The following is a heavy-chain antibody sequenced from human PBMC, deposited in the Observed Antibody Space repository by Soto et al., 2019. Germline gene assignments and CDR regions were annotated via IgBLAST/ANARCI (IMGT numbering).Heavy chain of an antibody. CDR2: IKQDGSEK. J-gene: IGHJ3*02. CDR1: GISLSSHS. Sequence: GTRRLSWSACGISLSSHSMSWVSPSQGKGLEWEANIKQDGSEKYYLGSVKGRFITSRDNAKNSLYLQMNSLRAEDTAVYYCATEPLDDIVVVPAAVDAFDIWGQATMVTVSS. CDR3: ATEPLDDIVVVPAAVDAFDI. D-gene: IGHD2-2*01. V-gene: IGHV3-7*03.